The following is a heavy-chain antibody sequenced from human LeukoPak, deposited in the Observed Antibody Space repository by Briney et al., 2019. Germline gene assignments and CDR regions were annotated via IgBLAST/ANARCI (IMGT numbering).Heavy chain of an antibody. D-gene: IGHD1-14*01. J-gene: IGHJ3*01. Sequence: GESLKISCKGSGYSFTSYWIGWVRQMPGKGLEWMGIIYPGDSDTKYTPSFRGHVIISADNSINTAYLQWSSLKASDTAMYFCAKTQTAEPFDVWGQGTMVIVSS. CDR2: IYPGDSDT. V-gene: IGHV5-51*01. CDR3: AKTQTAEPFDV. CDR1: GYSFTSYW.